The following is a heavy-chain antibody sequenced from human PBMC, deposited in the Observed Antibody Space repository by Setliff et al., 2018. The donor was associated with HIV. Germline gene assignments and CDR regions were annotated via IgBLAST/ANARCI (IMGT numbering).Heavy chain of an antibody. V-gene: IGHV4-59*12. J-gene: IGHJ3*02. CDR3: AREPISYRDFVVVAAAFDI. D-gene: IGHD2-15*01. CDR1: GVSISNYY. Sequence: SETLSLTCTVSGVSISNYYWSWIRQPPGKGLEWIGSIYHSGSTYYNPSLKSRVTISVDTSKNQFSLKLSSVTAADTAVYYCAREPISYRDFVVVAAAFDIWGQGTMVTVSS. CDR2: IYHSGST.